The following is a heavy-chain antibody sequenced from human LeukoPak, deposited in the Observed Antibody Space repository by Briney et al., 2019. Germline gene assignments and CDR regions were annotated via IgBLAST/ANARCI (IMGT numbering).Heavy chain of an antibody. J-gene: IGHJ3*02. V-gene: IGHV1-18*01. CDR3: ARHRTGYSSDWVHAFDI. CDR1: GYTLTNYG. CDR2: INTYNGNT. D-gene: IGHD6-19*01. Sequence: ASVKVSCKASGYTLTNYGINWVRQAPGQGLEWMGWINTYNGNTNYAQKLQGRVTMTTDTSTSTAYMELRSLRSDDTAVYYCARHRTGYSSDWVHAFDIWGQGTMVTVSS.